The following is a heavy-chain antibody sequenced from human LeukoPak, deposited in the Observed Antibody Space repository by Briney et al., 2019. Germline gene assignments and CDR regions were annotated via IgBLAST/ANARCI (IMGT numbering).Heavy chain of an antibody. CDR2: ISAYNGNT. Sequence: ASVKVSCKASGYTFTSYGISWVRQAPGQGLEWMGWISAYNGNTNYAQKLQGRVTMTTDTSTSTAYMELRSLRSDDTVVYYCARDGVTYYDFWSGYSSFDYWGQGTLVTVSS. D-gene: IGHD3-3*01. CDR3: ARDGVTYYDFWSGYSSFDY. V-gene: IGHV1-18*01. J-gene: IGHJ4*02. CDR1: GYTFTSYG.